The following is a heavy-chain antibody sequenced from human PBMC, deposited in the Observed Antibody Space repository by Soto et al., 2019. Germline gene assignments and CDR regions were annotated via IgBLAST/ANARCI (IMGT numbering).Heavy chain of an antibody. D-gene: IGHD3-22*01. V-gene: IGHV1-18*01. CDR3: ARDRGYYYDSSGGDAFDI. CDR1: GYTFTCYG. CDR2: ISAYNGNT. J-gene: IGHJ3*02. Sequence: GASVKVSWKDSGYTFTCYGICWVRQAPGQGLEWIGWISAYNGNTNYAQKLQGRVTMTTDTSTSTAYMELRSLRSDDTAVYYCARDRGYYYDSSGGDAFDIWGQGTMVTVSS.